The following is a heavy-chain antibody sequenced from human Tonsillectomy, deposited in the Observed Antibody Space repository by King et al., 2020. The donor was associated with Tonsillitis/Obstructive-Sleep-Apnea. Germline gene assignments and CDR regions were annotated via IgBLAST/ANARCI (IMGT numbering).Heavy chain of an antibody. CDR2: ILYDGSNK. V-gene: IGHV3-30*09. CDR3: ARGTEIVVRHYYMHV. D-gene: IGHD2-21*01. J-gene: IGHJ6*03. Sequence: VQLVESGGGVVQPGRSLRLSCAASGFTFSSYVMHWIRQAPGKGLEWVATILYDGSNKYYAASVKGRFAISRENSKKMLFLQMSSLRSEDTAVYYCARGTEIVVRHYYMHVWGKGTTVTVSS. CDR1: GFTFSSYV.